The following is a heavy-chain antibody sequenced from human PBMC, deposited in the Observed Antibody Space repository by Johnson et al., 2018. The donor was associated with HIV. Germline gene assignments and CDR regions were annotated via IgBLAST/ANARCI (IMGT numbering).Heavy chain of an antibody. CDR3: ARFPSQTWTYGAKVDAFDI. CDR2: ISWNSGSI. D-gene: IGHD4-17*01. CDR1: GFTFDDYA. J-gene: IGHJ3*02. V-gene: IGHV3-9*01. Sequence: VQLVESGGGLVQPGRSLRLSCAASGFTFDDYAMHWVRQAPGKGLEWVSGISWNSGSIGYADSVKGRFTISRDNAKNSLYLQMNSLRAEDTALYYCARFPSQTWTYGAKVDAFDIWGQGTMVTVSS.